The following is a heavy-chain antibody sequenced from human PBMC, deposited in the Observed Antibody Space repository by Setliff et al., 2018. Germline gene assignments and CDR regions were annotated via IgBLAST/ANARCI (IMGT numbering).Heavy chain of an antibody. CDR3: ARGRMRGSCSGPSCTYDPFDI. CDR2: INHSGNT. Sequence: SETLSLTCTVYGVSLSDYYWGWVRQSPGKGLDWIGEINHSGNTNYDPSLEGRISISVDTSKNQFSLILRSVTAADTAVYYCARGRMRGSCSGPSCTYDPFDIWGQGTPVTVSS. J-gene: IGHJ3*02. D-gene: IGHD2-2*01. CDR1: GVSLSDYY. V-gene: IGHV4-34*01.